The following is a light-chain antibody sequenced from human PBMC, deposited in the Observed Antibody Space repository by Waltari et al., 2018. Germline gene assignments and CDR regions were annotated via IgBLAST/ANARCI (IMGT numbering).Light chain of an antibody. Sequence: DIQMTQSPSTLSASVGDRVTITCRASQSILTWLAWYQQQPGKAPRLLMYKASSLQSGAAPGCSCSGSATEFTLTISSLQPDDFATDYCQQYNTYSPGPTFGGGTKVEIK. CDR3: QQYNTYSPGPT. V-gene: IGKV1-5*03. J-gene: IGKJ4*01. CDR2: KAS. CDR1: QSILTW.